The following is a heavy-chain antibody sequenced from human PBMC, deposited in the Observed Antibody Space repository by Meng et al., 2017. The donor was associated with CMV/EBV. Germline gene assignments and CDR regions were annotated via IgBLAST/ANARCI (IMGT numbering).Heavy chain of an antibody. D-gene: IGHD1-26*01. CDR3: ASTVPLLRKWELQGGDAFDI. V-gene: IGHV1-69*05. J-gene: IGHJ3*02. CDR2: IIPIFGTA. Sequence: SVKVSCKASGGTFSSYAINWVRQAPGQGPAWMGGIIPIFGTANYAQKFQGRVTITTDESTSTAYMELSSLRSEDTAVYYCASTVPLLRKWELQGGDAFDIWGQGTMVTVSS. CDR1: GGTFSSYA.